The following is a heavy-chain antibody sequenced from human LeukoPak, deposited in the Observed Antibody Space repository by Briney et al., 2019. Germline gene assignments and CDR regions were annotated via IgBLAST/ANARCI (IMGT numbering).Heavy chain of an antibody. CDR2: INPNSGGT. V-gene: IGHV1-2*02. CDR3: AKDIQYQLLTYAFDI. D-gene: IGHD2-2*01. Sequence: ASVKVSCKASGYTFTGYYMHWVRQAPGQGLEWMGWINPNSGGTNYAQKFQGRVTMTRDTSISTAYMELSRLRSDDTAVYYCAKDIQYQLLTYAFDIWGQGTMVTVSS. CDR1: GYTFTGYY. J-gene: IGHJ3*02.